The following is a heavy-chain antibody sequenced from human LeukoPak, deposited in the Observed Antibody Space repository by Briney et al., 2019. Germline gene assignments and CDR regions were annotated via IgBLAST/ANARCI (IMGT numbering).Heavy chain of an antibody. CDR2: TNSGGSTT. J-gene: IGHJ4*02. Sequence: GGSLRLSCAASGFIFNNFWMHWVRQVPGKGLVWVSHTNSGGSTTDYADSVMGRFTISRDNAKNTLYLQMNRLTVEDTAVYYCGRGMRDYYGLDYWGQGILVTVSS. D-gene: IGHD3-10*01. V-gene: IGHV3-74*01. CDR3: GRGMRDYYGLDY. CDR1: GFIFNNFW.